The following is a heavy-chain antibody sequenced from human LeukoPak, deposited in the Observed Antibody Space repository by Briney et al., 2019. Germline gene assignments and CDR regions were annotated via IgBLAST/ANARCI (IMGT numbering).Heavy chain of an antibody. J-gene: IGHJ6*03. V-gene: IGHV3-11*01. CDR2: ISSSGSTI. Sequence: GGALTLSCAASGFTFSDYYMSWIRQAPGKGREGVSYISSSGSTIYYADSVKGRFTISRDNAKNSRYLQMNSRRAEDTAGYYCARGCSSTSCYVGLYYYYYYLHVWGKGTTVTVSS. CDR3: ARGCSSTSCYVGLYYYYYYLHV. CDR1: GFTFSDYY. D-gene: IGHD2-2*01.